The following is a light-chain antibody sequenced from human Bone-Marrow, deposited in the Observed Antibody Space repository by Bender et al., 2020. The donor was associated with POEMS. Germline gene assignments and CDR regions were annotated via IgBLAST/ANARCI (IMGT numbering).Light chain of an antibody. CDR2: SSH. V-gene: IGLV1-50*01. CDR3: AVWDDSLNGWV. CDR1: SSNIGAGYN. J-gene: IGLJ3*02. Sequence: QSVLTQPPSVSGAPGQRVTISCTGSSSNIGAGYNVQWYQQLPGTAAKLLIYSSHRRPSEAPDRFSGSKSGTSASLAISGLQSEDEADYYCAVWDDSLNGWVFGGGTKLTVL.